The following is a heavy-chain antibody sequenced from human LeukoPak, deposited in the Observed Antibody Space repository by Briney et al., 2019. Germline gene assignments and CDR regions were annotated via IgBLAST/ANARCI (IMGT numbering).Heavy chain of an antibody. J-gene: IGHJ4*02. Sequence: GGSLRLSCAASGFTFDDYAMHWVRHAPGKGLEWVSGISWNSGSIGYADSVKGRFTISRDNAKNSLYLQMNSLRAEDTALYYCAKDLYSSSWYYFDYWGQGTLVTVSS. CDR2: ISWNSGSI. CDR1: GFTFDDYA. D-gene: IGHD6-13*01. V-gene: IGHV3-9*01. CDR3: AKDLYSSSWYYFDY.